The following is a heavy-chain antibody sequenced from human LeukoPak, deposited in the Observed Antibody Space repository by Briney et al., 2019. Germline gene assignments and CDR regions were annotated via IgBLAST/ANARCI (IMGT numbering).Heavy chain of an antibody. CDR3: ARYYYDSSGYYQRRNWFDP. Sequence: SETLSLTCTVSGGSISSSSYYWGWIRQPPGKGLEWIGSISYSGSTYYNPSLKSRVTISVDTSKNQFSLKLSSVTAADTAVYYCARYYYDSSGYYQRRNWFDPWGQGTLVTVSS. V-gene: IGHV4-39*07. J-gene: IGHJ5*02. CDR2: ISYSGST. D-gene: IGHD3-22*01. CDR1: GGSISSSSYY.